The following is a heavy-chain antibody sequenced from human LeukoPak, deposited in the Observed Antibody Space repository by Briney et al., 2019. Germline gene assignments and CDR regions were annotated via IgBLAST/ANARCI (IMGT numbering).Heavy chain of an antibody. Sequence: GGSLRLSCEASGFIFSSYGMHWDRQAPGKGLEWVAVIWYDGGKKAYADSVKGRFTISRDNSKNTLYLQMNRLRAEDTAVYYCVRHRFCTSGACYYWFDPWGQGTLVTVSS. CDR3: VRHRFCTSGACYYWFDP. J-gene: IGHJ5*02. CDR1: GFIFSSYG. V-gene: IGHV3-33*01. CDR2: IWYDGGKK. D-gene: IGHD2-8*01.